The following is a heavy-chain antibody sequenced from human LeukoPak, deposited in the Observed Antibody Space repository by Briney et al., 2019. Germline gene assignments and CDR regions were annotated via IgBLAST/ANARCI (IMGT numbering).Heavy chain of an antibody. J-gene: IGHJ4*02. V-gene: IGHV3-7*01. CDR2: IKQDGSEK. D-gene: IGHD4-17*01. CDR3: ARDLPSPLGYGDYGYYFDY. Sequence: PGGSLRLTCAASGFTFSSYWMSWVRQAPGKGLEWVANIKQDGSEKYYVDSVKGRFTISRDNAKNSLYMQMNSLRAEDTAVYYCARDLPSPLGYGDYGYYFDYWGQGTLVTVSS. CDR1: GFTFSSYW.